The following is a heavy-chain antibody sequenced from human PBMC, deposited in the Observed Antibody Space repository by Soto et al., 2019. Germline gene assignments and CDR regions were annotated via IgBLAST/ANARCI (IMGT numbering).Heavy chain of an antibody. CDR3: VSWVSAHFDY. CDR1: RYTFKSHG. D-gene: IGHD3-16*01. Sequence: GGCLRLSCVVSRYTFKSHGLSWVRQAPGKGLEWVSTIDSTGANTHYADSVRGRFTISRDNSRNTLHLQMHDLRADDTALYYCVSWVSAHFDYWGQGTLVTVSS. CDR2: IDSTGANT. J-gene: IGHJ4*02. V-gene: IGHV3-23*01.